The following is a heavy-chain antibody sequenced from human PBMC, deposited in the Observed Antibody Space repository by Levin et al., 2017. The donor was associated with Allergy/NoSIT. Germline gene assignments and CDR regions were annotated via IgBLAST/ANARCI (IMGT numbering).Heavy chain of an antibody. J-gene: IGHJ4*02. V-gene: IGHV1-2*06. CDR1: GYTFTGYY. CDR2: INPNSGGT. Sequence: RASVKVSCKASGYTFTGYYMHWVRQAPGQGLEWMGRINPNSGGTNYAQKFQGRVTMTRDTSISTAYMELSRLRSDDTAVYYCARIYCSSTSCRFDYWGQGTLVTVSS. CDR3: ARIYCSSTSCRFDY. D-gene: IGHD2-2*01.